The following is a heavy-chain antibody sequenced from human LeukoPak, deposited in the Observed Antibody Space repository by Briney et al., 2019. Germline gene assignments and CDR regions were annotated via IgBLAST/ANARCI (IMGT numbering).Heavy chain of an antibody. CDR3: ARAPLTIAHAFDI. V-gene: IGHV4-30-2*01. CDR2: IYHSGST. J-gene: IGHJ3*02. CDR1: GGSISSGGYY. Sequence: SQTLSLTCTVSGGSISSGGYYWSWIRQPPGKGLEWIGYIYHSGSTYYNPSLKSRVTISADRSKNQFSLKLSSVTAADTAVYYCARAPLTIAHAFDIWGQGTMVTVSS. D-gene: IGHD3-3*01.